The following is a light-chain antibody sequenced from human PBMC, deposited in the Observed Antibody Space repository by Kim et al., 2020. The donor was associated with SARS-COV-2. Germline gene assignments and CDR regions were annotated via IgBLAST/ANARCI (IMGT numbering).Light chain of an antibody. CDR2: TAS. CDR3: QQSYSTPYT. CDR1: QSIISY. J-gene: IGKJ2*01. V-gene: IGKV1-39*01. Sequence: DIQMTQSPSSLSASVGDRVTITCRASQSIISYLNWYQQKPGKPPKLLIYTASSLQSGVPSRFSGSGSGTDFTLTISSLQPEDFATYYCQQSYSTPYTFGQGTKLEI.